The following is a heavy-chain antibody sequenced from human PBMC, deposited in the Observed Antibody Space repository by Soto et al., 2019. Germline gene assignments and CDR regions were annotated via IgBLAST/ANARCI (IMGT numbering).Heavy chain of an antibody. J-gene: IGHJ4*02. CDR2: IHTTDST. CDR1: GDSISSYY. CDR3: ARALSSAAGLYFDY. Sequence: KASETLSLTCTVSGDSISSYYWSWIRQPAGKGMEWIGRIHTTDSTNYSPSLKSRVTMSIDTSNNQFSLKLTSLTAADTAVYYCARALSSAAGLYFDYWGQGTLVTVS. D-gene: IGHD6-13*01. V-gene: IGHV4-4*07.